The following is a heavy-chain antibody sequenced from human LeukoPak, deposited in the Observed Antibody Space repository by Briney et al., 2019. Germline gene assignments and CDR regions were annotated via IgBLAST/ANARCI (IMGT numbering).Heavy chain of an antibody. J-gene: IGHJ4*02. D-gene: IGHD6-6*01. V-gene: IGHV4-4*09. CDR3: ARTPWDYSSSDLRFDY. CDR2: IYTSGST. Sequence: SETLSLTCTVSGGSISFYYWSWIRQPPGKGLEGIGYIYTSGSTNYNPSLKSRVTISVDTSKNQFSLKLSSVTAADTAVYYCARTPWDYSSSDLRFDYWGQGTLVTVS. CDR1: GGSISFYY.